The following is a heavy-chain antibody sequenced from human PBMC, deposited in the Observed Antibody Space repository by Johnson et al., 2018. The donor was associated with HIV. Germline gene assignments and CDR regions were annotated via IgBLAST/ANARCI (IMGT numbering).Heavy chain of an antibody. J-gene: IGHJ3*02. CDR1: GFTVSSNY. CDR3: ATSTASDAFDI. Sequence: EMQLVESGGGLIQPGGSLRLSCAASGFTVSSNYMSWVRQAPGKGLEWVSVIYSGGSTYYADSVKGRFTISRDNAKNTLYLQVNSLRVEDAAVYYCATSTASDAFDIWGQGTTVTVSS. V-gene: IGHV3-53*01. D-gene: IGHD1-1*01. CDR2: IYSGGST.